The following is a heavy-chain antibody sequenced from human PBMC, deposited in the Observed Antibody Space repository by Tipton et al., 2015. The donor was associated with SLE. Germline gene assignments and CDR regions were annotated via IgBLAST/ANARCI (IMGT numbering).Heavy chain of an antibody. D-gene: IGHD6-13*01. CDR3: ARVIAGAGLDY. V-gene: IGHV3-21*01. CDR2: ISSSSSYI. Sequence: GSLRLSCAASGFTFSSYSMNWVRQAPGKGLEWVSSISSSSSYIYYADSVKGRFTISRDNAKNSLYLQMNSLRAEDTAVCYCARVIAGAGLDYWGQGTLVTVSS. CDR1: GFTFSSYS. J-gene: IGHJ4*02.